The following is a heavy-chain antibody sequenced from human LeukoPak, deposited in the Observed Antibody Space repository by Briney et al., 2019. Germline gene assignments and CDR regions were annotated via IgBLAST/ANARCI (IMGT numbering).Heavy chain of an antibody. D-gene: IGHD4-11*01. CDR1: GASISSYY. V-gene: IGHV4-59*01. CDR3: ARTTEGGYSNGYFYYYYMDV. CDR2: MYYSGST. J-gene: IGHJ6*03. Sequence: PSQTLSLTCTVSGASISSYYWSWIRQPPGKGLEWIGYMYYSGSTNYNPSTNYNPSLKSRVTISVDTSKNQFSLKLSSVTAADTAVYYCARTTEGGYSNGYFYYYYMDVWGKGTTVTISS.